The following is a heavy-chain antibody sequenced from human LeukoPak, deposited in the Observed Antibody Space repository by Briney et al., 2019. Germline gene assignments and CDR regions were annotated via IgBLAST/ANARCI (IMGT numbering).Heavy chain of an antibody. CDR3: ARRPPYDILTGTPFDY. CDR2: IYHSGST. D-gene: IGHD3-9*01. V-gene: IGHV4-38-2*01. J-gene: IGHJ4*02. Sequence: SETLSLTCAVSGYSISSGYYWGWVRQPPGKGLEWIGSIYHSGSTYYNPSLKSRVTISVDTSKNQFSLKLSSVTAADTAVYYCARRPPYDILTGTPFDYWGQGTLVTVSS. CDR1: GYSISSGYY.